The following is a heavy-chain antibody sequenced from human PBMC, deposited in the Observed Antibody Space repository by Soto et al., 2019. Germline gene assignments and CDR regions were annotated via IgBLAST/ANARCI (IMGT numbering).Heavy chain of an antibody. CDR3: ARGYYDSSGAYFDY. D-gene: IGHD3-22*01. CDR2: IIPILGIA. Sequence: QVQLVQSGAEVKKPGSSVKVSCKASGGTFSSYTISWVRQAPGQGLEWMGRIIPILGIANYAQKFQGRVTITADKSTSTAYMELSSLRSEDRAVYYCARGYYDSSGAYFDYWGQGTLVTVSS. J-gene: IGHJ4*02. CDR1: GGTFSSYT. V-gene: IGHV1-69*02.